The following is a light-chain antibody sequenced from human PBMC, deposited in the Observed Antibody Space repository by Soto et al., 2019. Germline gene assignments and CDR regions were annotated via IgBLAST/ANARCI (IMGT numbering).Light chain of an antibody. J-gene: IGLJ2*01. CDR3: QTWGTGIRV. Sequence: QSVLTQSPSASASLGASVKLTCTLRSGHSSYAIAWHQQQPEKGPRYLMKLNCDGSHSKGDGIPDRFSGSSSGAERYLTISSLQSEDETDYYCQTWGTGIRVFGGGTKLTVL. CDR1: SGHSSYA. V-gene: IGLV4-69*01. CDR2: LNCDGSH.